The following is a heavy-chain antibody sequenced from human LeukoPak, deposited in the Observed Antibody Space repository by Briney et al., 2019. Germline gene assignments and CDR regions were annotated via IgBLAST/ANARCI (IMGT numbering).Heavy chain of an antibody. CDR3: AKATIVVVPAAIDY. J-gene: IGHJ4*02. D-gene: IGHD2-2*01. Sequence: GGSLRLSCAASGFTFSSYEMNWVRQAPGKGLEWVSYISSSGSTIYYGDSVKGRFTISRDDAKNSLFLQMNSLRAEDTAVYYCAKATIVVVPAAIDYWGQGTLVTVSS. CDR1: GFTFSSYE. CDR2: ISSSGSTI. V-gene: IGHV3-48*03.